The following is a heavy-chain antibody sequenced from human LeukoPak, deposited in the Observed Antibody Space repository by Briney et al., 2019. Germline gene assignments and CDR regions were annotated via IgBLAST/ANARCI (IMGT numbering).Heavy chain of an antibody. V-gene: IGHV3-23*01. CDR3: AKGGGADFDC. D-gene: IGHD3-16*01. CDR2: VSTTGEST. CDR1: GFTFSSHS. Sequence: GGSLRLSCAASGFTFSSHSMNWVRQAPGKGLEWVASVSTTGESTYYADSVKGRFTIARDNSKNTVHLQMNSLRAEDTAIYYCAKGGGADFDCWGQGTLVTVSS. J-gene: IGHJ4*02.